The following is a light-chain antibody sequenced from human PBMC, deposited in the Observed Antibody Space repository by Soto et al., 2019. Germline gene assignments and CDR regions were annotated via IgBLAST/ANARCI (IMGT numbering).Light chain of an antibody. CDR2: KAS. V-gene: IGKV1-5*03. CDR3: QQYSTYPWT. Sequence: DIQMTQSPSTLSASVGDRVTITCRASQTISTWLAWYQQRPGKAPNLLIYKASSVESGVPSRFSRSGSGTEFTLTISSLQPDDFATYFCQQYSTYPWTFGQGTKVEVK. J-gene: IGKJ1*01. CDR1: QTISTW.